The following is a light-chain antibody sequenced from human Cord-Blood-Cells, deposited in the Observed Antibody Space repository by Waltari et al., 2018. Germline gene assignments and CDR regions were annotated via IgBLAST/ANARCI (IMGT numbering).Light chain of an antibody. CDR3: GTWDSSLSVV. CDR1: SSNMGNNY. Sequence: QSVLTQPPSVSAAPGQKVTISCPGSSSNMGNNYVSWYQQLPGTAPKLLIYDNNKRPSGIPDRFSGSKSGTSATLGITGLQTGDEADYYCGTWDSSLSVVFGGGTKLTVL. J-gene: IGLJ2*01. CDR2: DNN. V-gene: IGLV1-51*01.